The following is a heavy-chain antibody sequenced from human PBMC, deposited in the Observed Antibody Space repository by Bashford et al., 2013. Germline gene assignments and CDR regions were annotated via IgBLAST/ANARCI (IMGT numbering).Heavy chain of an antibody. CDR2: IYPGDSDT. CDR3: ATSSSPNRYYYYYYGLDV. Sequence: GESLKISCKGSGYSFTTYWIGWVRQMPGKGLEWMGFIYPGDSDTRYSPTFQGQVTISADKSISTAYLQWSSLKASDTATYYCATSSSPNRYYYYYYGLDVWGQGTAVTVSS. J-gene: IGHJ6*02. V-gene: IGHV5-51*01. D-gene: IGHD6-13*01. CDR1: GYSFTTYW.